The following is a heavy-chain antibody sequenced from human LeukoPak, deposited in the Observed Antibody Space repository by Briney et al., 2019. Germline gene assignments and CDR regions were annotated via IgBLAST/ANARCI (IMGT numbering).Heavy chain of an antibody. J-gene: IGHJ5*02. CDR1: GGSISSYY. CDR3: ARDELLWFGEFPNWFDP. D-gene: IGHD3-10*01. Sequence: NASETLSLTCTVSGGSISSYYWSWIRQPPGKGLEWIGYIYYSGSTNYNPSLKSRVTISVDTSKNQFSLKLSSVTAADTAVYYCARDELLWFGEFPNWFDPWGQGTLVTVSS. V-gene: IGHV4-59*12. CDR2: IYYSGST.